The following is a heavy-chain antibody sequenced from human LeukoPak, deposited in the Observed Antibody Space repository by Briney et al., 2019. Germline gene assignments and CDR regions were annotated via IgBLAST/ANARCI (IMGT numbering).Heavy chain of an antibody. CDR2: IYVDGRTT. V-gene: IGHV3-74*01. J-gene: IGHJ5*02. CDR1: GFTFSNYW. CDR3: MRDFRSADL. Sequence: QTGGSLRLSCVASGFTFSNYWMHWVRQPPGKGLVWVSRIYVDGRTTNYADSVKGRFTISRDNAKNTVYLEMNSLSVEDTATYYCMRDFRSADLWGQGTLVTVTS.